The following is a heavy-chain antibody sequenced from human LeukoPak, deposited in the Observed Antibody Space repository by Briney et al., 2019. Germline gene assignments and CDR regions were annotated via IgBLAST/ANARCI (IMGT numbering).Heavy chain of an antibody. CDR2: ISSSGSTI. CDR3: ARGYNYYYYMDV. CDR1: GFTFTDYY. Sequence: SGGSLRLSCAASGFTFTDYYISWIRQAPGKGLEWISYISSSGSTIYYADSMKGRFNISRDNAKNSVYLQMDSLRAEDTAVYYCARGYNYYYYMDVWGKGTTVTVAS. V-gene: IGHV3-11*04. J-gene: IGHJ6*03.